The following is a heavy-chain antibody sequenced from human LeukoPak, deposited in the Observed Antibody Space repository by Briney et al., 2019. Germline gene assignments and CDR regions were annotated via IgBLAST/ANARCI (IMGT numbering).Heavy chain of an antibody. CDR1: GGSISSYY. V-gene: IGHV4-59*01. CDR2: IYYSGST. Sequence: PSETLSLTCTVSGGSISSYYWSWIRQPPGKGLEWIGYIYYSGSTNYNPSLKSRVTISVDTSKNQFSLKLSSVTAADTAVYYCARSPGGYCSSTSCYEFDYWGQGTLVTVSS. D-gene: IGHD2-2*01. CDR3: ARSPGGYCSSTSCYEFDY. J-gene: IGHJ4*02.